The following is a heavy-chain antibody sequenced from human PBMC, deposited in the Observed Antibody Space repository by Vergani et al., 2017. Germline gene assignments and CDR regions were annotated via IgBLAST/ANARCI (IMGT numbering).Heavy chain of an antibody. CDR2: FDPEDGET. Sequence: QVQLVQSGAEVKKPGASVKVSCKVSGYTLTELSMHWVRQAPGKGLEWMGGFDPEDGETIYAQKFQGRVTMTEDTSTDTAYMELSSLRSEYTAVYYCARDPSVLRYFDWFTGYGMDVWGQGTTVTVSS. J-gene: IGHJ6*02. V-gene: IGHV1-24*01. D-gene: IGHD3-9*01. CDR3: ARDPSVLRYFDWFTGYGMDV. CDR1: GYTLTELS.